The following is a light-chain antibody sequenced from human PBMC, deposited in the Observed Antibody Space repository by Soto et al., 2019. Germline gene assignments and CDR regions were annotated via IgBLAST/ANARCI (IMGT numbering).Light chain of an antibody. CDR1: QSVSNTY. CDR3: QQYGRSPGLFT. Sequence: EIVLTQSPGTLSLSPGERATLSCRASQSVSNTYLAWYQQKPGQAPRLLIYDASSRATGIPDRFSGSGSGTDFTVTISRLEPEDFAVYYCQQYGRSPGLFTFGPGTKVDIK. V-gene: IGKV3-20*01. J-gene: IGKJ3*01. CDR2: DAS.